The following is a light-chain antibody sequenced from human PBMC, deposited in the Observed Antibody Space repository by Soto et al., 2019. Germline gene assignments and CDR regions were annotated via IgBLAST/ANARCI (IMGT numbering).Light chain of an antibody. J-gene: IGLJ3*02. CDR3: CSYAGSTTGV. CDR2: EDN. Sequence: QSALTQPASVSGSPGQSITISCTETGSDVGTYNRVSWYQHHPGEAPKLIIYEDNKRPSGVSNRFSGSKSGNTASLTVSGLQVEDEADYYCCSYAGSTTGVFGGGTKLTVL. CDR1: GSDVGTYNR. V-gene: IGLV2-23*01.